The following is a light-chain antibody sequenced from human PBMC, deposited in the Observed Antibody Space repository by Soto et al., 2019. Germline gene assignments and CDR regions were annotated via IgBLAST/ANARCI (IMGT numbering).Light chain of an antibody. V-gene: IGKV3-11*01. CDR3: QKRSSWPPIT. Sequence: EIVLTQSPATLSLSPGERATLSCRASQSVSINLAWYQQKPGQAPRLLIYAASNRPTGIPARFTGSGSGTDFNLTISSLEPEDFAVYYCQKRSSWPPITFGGGTKVDIK. CDR2: AAS. J-gene: IGKJ4*01. CDR1: QSVSIN.